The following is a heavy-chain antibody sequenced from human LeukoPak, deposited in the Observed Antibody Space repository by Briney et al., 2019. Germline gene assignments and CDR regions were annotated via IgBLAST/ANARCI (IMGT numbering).Heavy chain of an antibody. CDR1: GYTFTDYY. D-gene: IGHD2-15*01. V-gene: IGHV1-2*02. Sequence: ASVKVSCKASGYTFTDYYMHWVRQAPGQGLEWMGWINPNSGGTNYAQKFQGRVTMTRDTPISTAYMELSRLRSDDTAVYYCARGLCSGGSCHFDYWGQGTLVTVSS. CDR2: INPNSGGT. J-gene: IGHJ4*02. CDR3: ARGLCSGGSCHFDY.